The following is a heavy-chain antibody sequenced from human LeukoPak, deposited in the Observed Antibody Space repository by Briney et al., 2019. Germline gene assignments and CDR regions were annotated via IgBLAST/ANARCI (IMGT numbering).Heavy chain of an antibody. CDR2: ISSSSSTI. CDR1: GFTFSSYS. CDR3: ARDLGVVAPPSYGMDV. D-gene: IGHD3-22*01. Sequence: GGSLRLSCAASGFTFSSYSMNWVRQAPGEGLEWVSYISSSSSTIYYADSVKGRFTISRDNAKNSLYLQMNSLRAEDTAVYYCARDLGVVAPPSYGMDVWGQGTTVTVSS. J-gene: IGHJ6*02. V-gene: IGHV3-48*04.